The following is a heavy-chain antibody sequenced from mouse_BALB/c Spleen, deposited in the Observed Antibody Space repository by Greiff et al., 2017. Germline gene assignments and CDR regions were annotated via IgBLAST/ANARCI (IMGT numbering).Heavy chain of an antibody. J-gene: IGHJ2*01. CDR1: GFAFSSYT. CDR3: TRMEDGSLDY. Sequence: EVKLMESGGGLVKPGGSLKLSCAASGFAFSSYTMSWVRQTPEKRLEWVATISSGGSYTYYPDSVKGRFTISRDNAKNTLYLQMSSLKSEDTAMYYCTRMEDGSLDYWGQGTTLTVSS. V-gene: IGHV5-6-4*01. D-gene: IGHD1-1*01. CDR2: ISSGGSYT.